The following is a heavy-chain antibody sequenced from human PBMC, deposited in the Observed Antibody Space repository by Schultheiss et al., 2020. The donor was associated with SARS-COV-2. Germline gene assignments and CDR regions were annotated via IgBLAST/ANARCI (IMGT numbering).Heavy chain of an antibody. D-gene: IGHD6-13*01. CDR1: GGSFSSYY. CDR3: ARQRVGIAAAGYYFYYGMDV. V-gene: IGHV4-59*08. CDR2: IYYSGST. Sequence: SETLSLTCAVYGGSFSSYYWSWIRQPPGKGLEGIGYIYYSGSTNYNPSLKSRVTISVDTSKNQFSLKLSSVTAADTALYYCARQRVGIAAAGYYFYYGMDVWGQGTTVTVSS. J-gene: IGHJ6*02.